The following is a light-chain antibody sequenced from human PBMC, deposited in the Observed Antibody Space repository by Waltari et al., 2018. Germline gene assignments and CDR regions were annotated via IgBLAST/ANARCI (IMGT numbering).Light chain of an antibody. CDR1: ALGNTY. CDR3: QTWDTNTVV. Sequence: SFALTQAPSLSVSPGQTATIACSGDALGNTYVCWYQQKPGQSPVLVIFGDEKRPPGIPERCSASKSGNTALLTITGVQAFDEAAYYCQTWDTNTVVFGGGTKLAVL. CDR2: GDE. V-gene: IGLV3-1*01. J-gene: IGLJ2*01.